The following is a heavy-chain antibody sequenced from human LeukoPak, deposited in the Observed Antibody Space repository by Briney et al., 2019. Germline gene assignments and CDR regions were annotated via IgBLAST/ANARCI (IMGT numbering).Heavy chain of an antibody. J-gene: IGHJ3*02. CDR1: GFTFSTSS. D-gene: IGHD3-10*01. CDR3: AKSNGYGLVDI. Sequence: GGSLRLSCAASGFTFSTSSMSWVRQAPGKGLAWVSSISGSGGSTYYADSVKGRFTISRDNSRNTLFLQMNSLKADDTAVYYCAKSNGYGLVDIWGQGTMVTVSS. V-gene: IGHV3-23*01. CDR2: ISGSGGST.